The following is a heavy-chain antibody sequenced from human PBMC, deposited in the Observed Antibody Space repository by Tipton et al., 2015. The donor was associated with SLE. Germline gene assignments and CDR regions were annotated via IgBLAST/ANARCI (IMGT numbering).Heavy chain of an antibody. J-gene: IGHJ4*02. CDR1: GFTFSNAW. Sequence: SLRLSCAASGFTFSNAWMSWVRQAPGKGLEWVANINRDGSYSYQLDAVKGRFTVSRDSAKNSLFLQMNSLGPEDAAVYYCVRDGDTGWYFDHWGQGTLVTVSS. V-gene: IGHV3-7*03. CDR3: VRDGDTGWYFDH. CDR2: INRDGSYS. D-gene: IGHD2-21*02.